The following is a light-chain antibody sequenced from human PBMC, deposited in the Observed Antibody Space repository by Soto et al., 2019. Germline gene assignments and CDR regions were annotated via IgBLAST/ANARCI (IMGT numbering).Light chain of an antibody. V-gene: IGLV2-8*01. CDR2: EVN. CDR1: SSDVGGYNY. CDR3: SSYVGSNSLV. J-gene: IGLJ3*02. Sequence: QSVLTQPPSESGSPGRSVTISCTGTSSDVGGYNYVSWYQQHSGKAPKLMIYEVNKRPSGVPDRFSGSKSGNTASLTVSGLQAEDEADYYCSSYVGSNSLVFGGGTKLTVL.